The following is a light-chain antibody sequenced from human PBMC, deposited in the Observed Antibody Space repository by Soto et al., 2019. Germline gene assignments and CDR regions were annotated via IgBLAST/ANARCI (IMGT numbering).Light chain of an antibody. CDR3: AAWDDSLNVVL. CDR2: SIN. V-gene: IGLV1-44*01. CDR1: SSNIGKNT. J-gene: IGLJ2*01. Sequence: QSVLTQPPSTSGTPGQRVTISCSGSSSNIGKNTVNWYQQLPGTAPKLLIYSINQRPSGVPDRFSGSKSGTSASLAISGLQSEDEADYYCAAWDDSLNVVLFGGGTKLTVL.